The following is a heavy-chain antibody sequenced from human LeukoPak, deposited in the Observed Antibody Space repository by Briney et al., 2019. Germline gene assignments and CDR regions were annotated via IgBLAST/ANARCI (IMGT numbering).Heavy chain of an antibody. CDR2: ISGSGGST. J-gene: IGHJ5*02. CDR3: AKAGYCSSTSCYINWFDP. D-gene: IGHD2-2*02. Sequence: GGSMRLSCAASGFTFSSYAMSWVRQAPGKGREWDSAISGSGGSTYYADSVKGRFTISRDNSKNTLYLQMNSLRAEDTAVYYCAKAGYCSSTSCYINWFDPWGQGTLVTVSS. V-gene: IGHV3-23*01. CDR1: GFTFSSYA.